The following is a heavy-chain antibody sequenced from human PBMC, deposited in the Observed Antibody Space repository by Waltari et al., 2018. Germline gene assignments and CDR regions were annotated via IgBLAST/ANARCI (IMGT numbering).Heavy chain of an antibody. CDR1: RGTFSSYA. CDR3: AQTVTYYYGMDV. V-gene: IGHV1-69*02. J-gene: IGHJ6*02. D-gene: IGHD4-4*01. Sequence: QVQLEQAGAEVKKPGSSVKFSCKTSRGTFSSYAISCVRQAPGQGLEWMGRIIPIVFKQPSPLPFPPPFPLPPSPSPFPSSIGLSSLRSENTVVYYCAQTVTYYYGMDVWGPGTTVSVSS. CDR2: IIPIVFKQ.